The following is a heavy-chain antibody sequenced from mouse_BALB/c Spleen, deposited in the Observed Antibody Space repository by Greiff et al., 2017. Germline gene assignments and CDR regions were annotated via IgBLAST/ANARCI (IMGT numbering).Heavy chain of an antibody. J-gene: IGHJ3*01. CDR1: GYTFTEYT. CDR2: INPNNGDT. V-gene: IGHV1-18*01. CDR3: ARGGYYDYDGFAY. Sequence: VQLQQSGPELVKPGASVKISCKTSGYTFTEYTMHWVKQSHGKSLEWIGGINPNNGDTKYNQKFKGKATLTVDKSSSTAYMEFRSLTSEDSAVYYCARGGYYDYDGFAYWGQGTLVTVSA. D-gene: IGHD2-4*01.